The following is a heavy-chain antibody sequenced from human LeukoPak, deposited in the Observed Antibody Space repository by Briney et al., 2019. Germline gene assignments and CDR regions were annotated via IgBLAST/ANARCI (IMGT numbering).Heavy chain of an antibody. CDR2: VNHSGST. Sequence: SETLSLTCTVSGGSISSYYWSWIRQPPGKGLEWIGEVNHSGSTNYNPSLKSRVTISVDTSKNQFSLKLSSVTAADTAVYYCARGRTRRLWFDPWGQGTLVTVSS. D-gene: IGHD6-25*01. J-gene: IGHJ5*02. V-gene: IGHV4-34*01. CDR1: GGSISSYY. CDR3: ARGRTRRLWFDP.